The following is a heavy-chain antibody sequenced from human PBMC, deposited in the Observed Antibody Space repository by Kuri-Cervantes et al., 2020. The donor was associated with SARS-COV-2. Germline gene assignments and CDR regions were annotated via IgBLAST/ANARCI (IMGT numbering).Heavy chain of an antibody. D-gene: IGHD6-13*01. CDR3: AKELNEGYSSSWYFDY. CDR1: GFTFSSYA. V-gene: IGHV3-23*01. Sequence: GGSLRLSCAAFGFTFSSYAMSWVRQAPGKGLEWVSAISGSGGSTYYADSVKGRFTISRDNSKNTLYLQMNSLRAEDTAVYYCAKELNEGYSSSWYFDYWGQGTLVTVSS. CDR2: ISGSGGST. J-gene: IGHJ4*02.